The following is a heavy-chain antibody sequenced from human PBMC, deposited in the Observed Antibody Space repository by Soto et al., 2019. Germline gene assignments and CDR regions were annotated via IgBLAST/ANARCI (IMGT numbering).Heavy chain of an antibody. CDR3: ARGRPDSTNRNNWFDP. J-gene: IGHJ5*02. D-gene: IGHD2-15*01. CDR2: INPSGGST. V-gene: IGHV1-46*01. CDR1: GYTFTSYY. Sequence: ASVKVSCKASGYTFTSYYMHWVRQAPGQGLEWMGIINPSGGSTSYAQKFQGRVTMTRDTSTSTVYMELSSLRSEDTAVYYCARGRPDSTNRNNWFDPWGQGALVTVSS.